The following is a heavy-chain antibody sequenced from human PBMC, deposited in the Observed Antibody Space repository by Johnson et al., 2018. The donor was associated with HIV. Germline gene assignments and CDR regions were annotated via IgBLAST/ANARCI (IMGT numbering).Heavy chain of an antibody. CDR2: INQYGNEK. CDR1: GFTFGNYW. Sequence: VYLVESGGGLVQPGGSLRLSCAASGFTFGNYWMTWVRQAPGKGLEWVANINQYGNEKYFVDSVKGRFTISRDNAKYSLYLQLNSLRTEDTAVYYCARDGRLAAAGAWGAFDIWGQGTMVTVSS. CDR3: ARDGRLAAAGAWGAFDI. D-gene: IGHD6-13*01. J-gene: IGHJ3*02. V-gene: IGHV3-7*05.